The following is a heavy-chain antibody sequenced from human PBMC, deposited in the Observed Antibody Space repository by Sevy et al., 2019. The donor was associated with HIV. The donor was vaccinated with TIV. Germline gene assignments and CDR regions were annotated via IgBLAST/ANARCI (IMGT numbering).Heavy chain of an antibody. CDR3: ARDLPYDSSGYYAFDI. Sequence: SETLSLTCTVSGGSVSSGSYYWSWIRQPPGKGLEWIGYIYYSGSTNYNPSLKSRVTISVGTSKNQFSLKLSSVTAADTAVYYCARDLPYDSSGYYAFDIWGQGTMVTVSS. V-gene: IGHV4-61*01. CDR2: IYYSGST. D-gene: IGHD3-22*01. J-gene: IGHJ3*02. CDR1: GGSVSSGSYY.